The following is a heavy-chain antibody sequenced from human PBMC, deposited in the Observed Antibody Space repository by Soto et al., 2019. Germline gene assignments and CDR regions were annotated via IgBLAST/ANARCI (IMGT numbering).Heavy chain of an antibody. D-gene: IGHD4-4*01. Sequence: LRLSCAASGFTFSSYAMHWVRQAPGKGLEWVAVISYDGSNKYNADSVKGRFTISRDNSKNTLYLQMNSLRAEDTAVYYCARFTVTTGDYGMDVWGQGTTVTVSS. CDR2: ISYDGSNK. V-gene: IGHV3-30-3*01. CDR1: GFTFSSYA. J-gene: IGHJ6*02. CDR3: ARFTVTTGDYGMDV.